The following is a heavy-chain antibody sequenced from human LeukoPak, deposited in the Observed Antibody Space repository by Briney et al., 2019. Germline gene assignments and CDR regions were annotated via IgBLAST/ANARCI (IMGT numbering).Heavy chain of an antibody. D-gene: IGHD3-9*01. Sequence: GGSLRLSCAASGFTFSSYAMSWVRQAPGKGLEWVSAISGSGGSTYYADSVKGRFTISRDNSKNTLYLQMNSLRAEDTAVYYCARGTPLRYFDWLLFQGDYYYYGMDVWGQGTTVTVSS. CDR2: ISGSGGST. CDR3: ARGTPLRYFDWLLFQGDYYYYGMDV. J-gene: IGHJ6*02. CDR1: GFTFSSYA. V-gene: IGHV3-23*01.